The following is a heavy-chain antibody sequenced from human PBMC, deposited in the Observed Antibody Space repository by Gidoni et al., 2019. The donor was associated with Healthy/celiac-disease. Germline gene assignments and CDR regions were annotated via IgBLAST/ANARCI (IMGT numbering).Heavy chain of an antibody. CDR3: ASYCSGGSCYSGTFDI. V-gene: IGHV1-69*01. CDR2: IIPIFGTA. CDR1: GGTFSSYA. D-gene: IGHD2-15*01. Sequence: QVQLVQSGAEVKKPGSSVKVSCKASGGTFSSYAISWVRQAPGQGLEWMGGIIPIFGTANYAQKFQGRVTITADESTSTAYMELSSLRSEETAVYYCASYCSGGSCYSGTFDIWGQGTMVTVSS. J-gene: IGHJ3*02.